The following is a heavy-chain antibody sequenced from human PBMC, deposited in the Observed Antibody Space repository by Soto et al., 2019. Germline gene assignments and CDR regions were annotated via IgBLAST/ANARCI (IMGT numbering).Heavy chain of an antibody. D-gene: IGHD6-25*01. CDR1: GYTFTGFH. Sequence: ASVKVSCKASGYTFTGFHIFWVRQAPGRGLEWVGWIDPNTGDTSYAQNLQGRVTLTRDTSISTAYLELSSLRPDDTAVYYCATRLPSDFWGQGTQVTVYS. J-gene: IGHJ4*02. CDR2: IDPNTGDT. V-gene: IGHV1-2*02. CDR3: ATRLPSDF.